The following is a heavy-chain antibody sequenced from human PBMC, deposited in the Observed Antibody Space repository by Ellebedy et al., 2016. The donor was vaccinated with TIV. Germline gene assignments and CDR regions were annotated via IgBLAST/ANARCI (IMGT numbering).Heavy chain of an antibody. Sequence: GGSLRLSCAASGLTFSDYYMIWIRQAPGKGLEWVSYISNSGSTIYYADSVKGRFTISRENAKNSLSLLMNSLRAEDTAVNYCARDARFIDQQHNWFDPWGQGTLVTVSS. D-gene: IGHD2-2*01. J-gene: IGHJ5*02. CDR1: GLTFSDYY. V-gene: IGHV3-11*01. CDR3: ARDARFIDQQHNWFDP. CDR2: ISNSGSTI.